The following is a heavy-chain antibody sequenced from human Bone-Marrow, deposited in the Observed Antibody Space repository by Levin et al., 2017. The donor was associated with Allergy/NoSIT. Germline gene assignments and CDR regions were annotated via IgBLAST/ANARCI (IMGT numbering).Heavy chain of an antibody. CDR1: GFTFNRYW. CDR2: VNTNGSGT. V-gene: IGHV3-74*01. J-gene: IGHJ4*02. Sequence: GESLKISCAASGFTFNRYWMHWVRQAPGKGLVWVSRVNTNGSGTRYADSVKGRFTISRDNAKNTLYLQMNSLRAEDTAVYYCVRAITLVRGVTANFDYWGQGILVTVSS. CDR3: VRAITLVRGVTANFDY. D-gene: IGHD3-10*01.